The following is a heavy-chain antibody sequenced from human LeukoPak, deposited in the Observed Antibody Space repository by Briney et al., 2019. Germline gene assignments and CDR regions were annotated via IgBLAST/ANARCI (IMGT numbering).Heavy chain of an antibody. Sequence: GGSLRLSCAASGFTFSTYAMSWVRQAPGKGLEWVSAINSGGSTYYSDSLKGRFTISRDNSKNTLYLQMNSLRADDTAVYYCAKDWPSEWQQLPDYDAFDIWGQGTMVTVSS. V-gene: IGHV3-23*01. CDR2: INSGGST. D-gene: IGHD6-13*01. J-gene: IGHJ3*02. CDR1: GFTFSTYA. CDR3: AKDWPSEWQQLPDYDAFDI.